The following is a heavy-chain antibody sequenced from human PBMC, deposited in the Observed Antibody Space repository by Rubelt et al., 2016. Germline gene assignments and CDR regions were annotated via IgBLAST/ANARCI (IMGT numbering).Heavy chain of an antibody. V-gene: IGHV4-39*01. J-gene: IGHJ4*02. Sequence: QLQLQESGPGLVKPSETLSLTCTVSGGSISSSSYYWGWIRQPPGKGLEWIGSIYYSGSTYYNPSLKSRVTISVDTSKNHFSRKLSSVTAADTAVYYCARQGQWLVKNPLGYWGQGTLVTVSS. CDR3: ARQGQWLVKNPLGY. CDR1: GGSISSSSYY. D-gene: IGHD6-19*01. CDR2: IYYSGST.